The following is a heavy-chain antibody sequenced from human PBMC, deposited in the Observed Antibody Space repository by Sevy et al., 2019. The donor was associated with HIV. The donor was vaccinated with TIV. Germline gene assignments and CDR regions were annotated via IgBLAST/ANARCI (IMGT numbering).Heavy chain of an antibody. CDR3: ARQGTTVTTFYYYGMDV. J-gene: IGHJ6*02. V-gene: IGHV4-39*01. D-gene: IGHD4-17*01. CDR2: IYYSGST. CDR1: GGSISSSSYY. Sequence: SETLSLTCTVSGGSISSSSYYWGWIRQPPGKGLEWIGSIYYSGSTYYNPSLKSRVTISVDTSKNQFSLKLSSVTAADTAVYCCARQGTTVTTFYYYGMDVWGQGTTVTVSS.